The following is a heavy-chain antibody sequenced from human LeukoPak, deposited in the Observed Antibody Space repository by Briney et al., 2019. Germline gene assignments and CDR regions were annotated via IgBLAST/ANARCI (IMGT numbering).Heavy chain of an antibody. CDR2: ISGGCDNT. D-gene: IGHD3-10*01. CDR3: AKDLSSGSGRASNIDA. CDR1: GFTFSNYA. Sequence: GGSLRLSCAASGFTFSNYAMSWVRQAPGKGLEWVSTISGGCDNTYSADSVKGRFTISRDNSKNTLYLQVNSLRAEDTAVYYCAKDLSSGSGRASNIDAWGKGTTVTVSS. V-gene: IGHV3-23*01. J-gene: IGHJ6*03.